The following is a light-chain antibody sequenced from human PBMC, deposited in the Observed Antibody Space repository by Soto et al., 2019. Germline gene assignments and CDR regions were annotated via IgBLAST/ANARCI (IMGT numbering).Light chain of an antibody. V-gene: IGLV1-47*02. CDR2: SNN. CDR3: ASWDDRLGAVI. CDR1: SSNIGGTNY. J-gene: IGLJ2*01. Sequence: QSVLTQPPSASGTPGQKVFISCSGSSSNIGGTNYAYWYQQLPGAAPKRLMHSNNLRPSGVPERISGSKFGTAASLAISGLRSDDEAVYYWASWDDRLGAVIFGGGTKLTVL.